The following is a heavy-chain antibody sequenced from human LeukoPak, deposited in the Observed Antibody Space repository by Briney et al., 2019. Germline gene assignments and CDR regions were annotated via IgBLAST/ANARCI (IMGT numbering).Heavy chain of an antibody. V-gene: IGHV3-64*04. D-gene: IGHD3-3*01. CDR3: ARDYDPYYFDY. J-gene: IGHJ4*02. CDR2: INSNGGST. CDR1: GFTFSSYA. Sequence: PGGSLRLSCSVSGFTFSSYAMHWVRQAPGKGLQFLSSINSNGGSTYYADSVKGRFTISRDNSKSKLYLQMNRLRSEDTAVYYCARDYDPYYFDYWGQGTLVTVSS.